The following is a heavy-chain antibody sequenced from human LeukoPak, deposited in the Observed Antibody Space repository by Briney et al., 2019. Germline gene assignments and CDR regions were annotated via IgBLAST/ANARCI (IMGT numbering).Heavy chain of an antibody. Sequence: ASVKVSCKASGYTFTSYDINWVRQATGQGLEWMGWMNPNSGNTGYAQKFQGRVTMTRNTSISTAYMELSSLRSEDTAVYYCARGGSSWYYYYYYMDVWGKGTTVTISS. D-gene: IGHD6-13*01. CDR1: GYTFTSYD. J-gene: IGHJ6*03. V-gene: IGHV1-8*01. CDR3: ARGGSSWYYYYYYMDV. CDR2: MNPNSGNT.